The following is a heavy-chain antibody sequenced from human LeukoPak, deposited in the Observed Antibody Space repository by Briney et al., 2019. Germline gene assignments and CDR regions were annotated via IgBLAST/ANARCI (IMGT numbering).Heavy chain of an antibody. J-gene: IGHJ6*03. V-gene: IGHV3-21*04. D-gene: IGHD3-22*01. Sequence: GGSLRLSCAASGFTFSSYSMNWVRQAPGKGLEWISSISSSSSYIYYADSVKGRFTISRDNAKNSLYLQMNSLRAEDTAVYYCAKFRRDTMIVVVISDYYYYYYMDVWGKGTTVTVSS. CDR3: AKFRRDTMIVVVISDYYYYYYMDV. CDR2: ISSSSSYI. CDR1: GFTFSSYS.